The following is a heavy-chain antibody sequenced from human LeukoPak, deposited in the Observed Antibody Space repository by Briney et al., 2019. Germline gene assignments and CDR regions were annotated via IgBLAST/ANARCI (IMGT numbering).Heavy chain of an antibody. V-gene: IGHV3-33*03. CDR2: IAYDGSRA. CDR1: GFTFGGYG. J-gene: IGHJ4*02. CDR3: DHFDY. Sequence: GGPLRLSCAGSGFTFGGYGMHWFRQTPGKGLEWVAVIAYDGSRAFYADSVKGRFTISRDNSKNTMSVQMDDLRAEDTAVYNNDHFDYWGQGTLVTVSS.